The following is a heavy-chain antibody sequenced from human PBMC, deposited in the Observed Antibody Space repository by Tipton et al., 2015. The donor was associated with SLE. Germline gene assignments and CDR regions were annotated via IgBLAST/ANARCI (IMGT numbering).Heavy chain of an antibody. CDR1: GGSISNSDYF. J-gene: IGHJ5*02. CDR3: ARDRAICTRAACHGDTGFDP. D-gene: IGHD2-8*01. Sequence: TLSLTCTVSGGSISNSDYFWGWVRQSPEKGLEWIGIIHYSGTTYYNPSLKSRVTISVDTSKNQFSLKVNSLTAADTAVYYCARDRAICTRAACHGDTGFDPGGQGTLVTVSS. CDR2: IHYSGTT. V-gene: IGHV4-39*07.